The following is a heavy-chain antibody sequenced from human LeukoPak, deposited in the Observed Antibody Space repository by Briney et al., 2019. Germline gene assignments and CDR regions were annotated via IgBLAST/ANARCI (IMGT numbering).Heavy chain of an antibody. CDR2: IYPGDSET. CDR3: ARPPSPSSMRGDY. J-gene: IGHJ4*02. Sequence: GESLKISCKGSGYPFSDSIIGWVRQMPGKGMEWMGIIYPGDSETRYSPSFQGQVTISADKSISTAYLQWRSLKASDSAMYYCARPPSPSSMRGDYWGQGTLVTVSS. V-gene: IGHV5-51*01. D-gene: IGHD2/OR15-2a*01. CDR1: GYPFSDSI.